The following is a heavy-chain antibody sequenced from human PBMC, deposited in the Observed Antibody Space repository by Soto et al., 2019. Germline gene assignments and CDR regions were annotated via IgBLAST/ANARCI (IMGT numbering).Heavy chain of an antibody. V-gene: IGHV4-39*01. CDR2: VYYGGAIFYSGNI. D-gene: IGHD2-8*01. CDR3: VRYDCINMKPYSPEGFHI. Sequence: SETLSLTCTVSGDSISSSNSHWGWTRQPPGKGLEYIGSVYYGGAIFYSGNIYYNPSLKSRVTISVDTSKNQFSLRLSSVTAADTGVYYCVRYDCINMKPYSPEGFHIWGQGTMVTVSS. J-gene: IGHJ3*02. CDR1: GDSISSSNSH.